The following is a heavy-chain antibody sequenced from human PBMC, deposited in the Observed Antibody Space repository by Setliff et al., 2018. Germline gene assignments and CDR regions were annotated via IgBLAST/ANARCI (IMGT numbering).Heavy chain of an antibody. D-gene: IGHD3-10*01. J-gene: IGHJ6*03. CDR1: GGTFRSYG. CDR2: INTNTGNP. CDR3: ARGSRFGTIVYRGDYYLDV. V-gene: IGHV7-4-1*02. Sequence: GASVKVSCKASGGTFRSYGISWVRQAPGQGLEWMGWINTNTGNPSYAQGFTGRFVFSLDTSVSTAYLQISSLKAEDTAIYYCARGSRFGTIVYRGDYYLDVWGKGTTVTVSS.